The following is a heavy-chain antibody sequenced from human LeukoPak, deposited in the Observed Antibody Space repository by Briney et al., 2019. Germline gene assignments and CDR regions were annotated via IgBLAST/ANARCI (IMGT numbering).Heavy chain of an antibody. CDR3: AKGYLVGVTSPFDC. J-gene: IGHJ4*02. CDR2: INSNGGST. CDR1: GFTFSSYA. Sequence: GGSLRLSCSASGFTFSSYAMHWVRQAPGKGLEYVTDINSNGGSTYYADSVKGRFTISRDNSKNTLYLQMNSLRAEDTAVHYCAKGYLVGVTSPFDCWGQGTLVTVSS. D-gene: IGHD1-26*01. V-gene: IGHV3-64*04.